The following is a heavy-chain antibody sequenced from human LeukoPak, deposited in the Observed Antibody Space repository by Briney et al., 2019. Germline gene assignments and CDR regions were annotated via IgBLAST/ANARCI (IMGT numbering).Heavy chain of an antibody. V-gene: IGHV3-23*01. CDR2: ISGSGSST. J-gene: IGHJ4*02. CDR3: AKDRRGYCSGGSCYYNFDY. CDR1: GFSFSSYD. Sequence: GGSLRLSCAASGFSFSSYDMTWVRQAPEKGLEWVSAISGSGSSTHYADSVKGRFTISRDNSKNTLYLQMNSLRAEDTAVYYCAKDRRGYCSGGSCYYNFDYWGQGTLVTVSS. D-gene: IGHD2-15*01.